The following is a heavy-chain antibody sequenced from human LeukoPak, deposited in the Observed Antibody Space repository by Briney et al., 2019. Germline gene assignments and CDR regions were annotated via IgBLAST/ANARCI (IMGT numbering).Heavy chain of an antibody. V-gene: IGHV3-23*01. CDR1: GFTFSNYG. CDR2: ISGSGGST. J-gene: IGHJ4*02. D-gene: IGHD1-26*01. Sequence: GGSLRLSCAASGFTFSNYGMSWVRQAPGKGLEWVSGISGSGGSTYYADSVKGRFTISRDNSKNTLFLQMNSLRAEDTAIYYCAKERRPGSYYRGWDYWGQGTLVTVSS. CDR3: AKERRPGSYYRGWDY.